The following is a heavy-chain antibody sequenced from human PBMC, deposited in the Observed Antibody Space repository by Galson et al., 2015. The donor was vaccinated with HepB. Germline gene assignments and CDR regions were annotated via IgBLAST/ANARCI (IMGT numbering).Heavy chain of an antibody. V-gene: IGHV7-4-1*02. Sequence: SVKVSCKASGYTFTSYAMNWVRQAPGQGLEWMGWINTNTGNPTYAQGFTGRFVFSLDTSVSTAYLRISSLKAEDTAVYYCARDSSGTIVVVPAAIFYFDYWGQGTLVTVSS. J-gene: IGHJ4*02. CDR3: ARDSSGTIVVVPAAIFYFDY. CDR1: GYTFTSYA. CDR2: INTNTGNP. D-gene: IGHD2-2*01.